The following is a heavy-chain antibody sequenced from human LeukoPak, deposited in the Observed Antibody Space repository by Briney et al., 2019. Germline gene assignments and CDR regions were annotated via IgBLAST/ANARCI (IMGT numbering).Heavy chain of an antibody. V-gene: IGHV4-61*02. CDR2: IYTSGST. CDR1: GGSISSGSYY. CDR3: AGYDFWSGLDY. D-gene: IGHD3-3*01. J-gene: IGHJ4*02. Sequence: SQTLSLTCTVSGGSISSGSYYWSWIRQPAGKGLEWIGRIYTSGSTNYNPSLKSRVTISVDTSKNQFSLKLSSVTAADTAVYYCAGYDFWSGLDYWGQGTLVTVSS.